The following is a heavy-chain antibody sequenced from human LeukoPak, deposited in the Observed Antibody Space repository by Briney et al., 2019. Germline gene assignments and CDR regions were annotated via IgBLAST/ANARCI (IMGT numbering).Heavy chain of an antibody. Sequence: PGRSLRLSCAASGFTFSSYEVNWVRQAPGKGLEWVSYISSSGSTIYYADSVKGRFTISRDNAKNSLYLQMNSLRAEDTAVYYCARDRYSSGWAWGQGTLVTVSS. D-gene: IGHD6-19*01. CDR1: GFTFSSYE. V-gene: IGHV3-48*03. CDR3: ARDRYSSGWA. J-gene: IGHJ5*02. CDR2: ISSSGSTI.